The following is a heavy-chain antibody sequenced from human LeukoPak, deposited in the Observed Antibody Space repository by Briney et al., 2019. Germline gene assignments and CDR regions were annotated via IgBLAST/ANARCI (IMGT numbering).Heavy chain of an antibody. Sequence: GGSLRLSCAASGFTFSGYAMSWVRQAPGKGLEWVSAISGSGGSTYYADSVKGRFTISRDNSKNTLYLQMNSLRAEDTAVYYCATSVWELGYYFDYWGQGTLVTVSS. CDR2: ISGSGGST. CDR1: GFTFSGYA. V-gene: IGHV3-23*01. D-gene: IGHD1-26*01. CDR3: ATSVWELGYYFDY. J-gene: IGHJ4*02.